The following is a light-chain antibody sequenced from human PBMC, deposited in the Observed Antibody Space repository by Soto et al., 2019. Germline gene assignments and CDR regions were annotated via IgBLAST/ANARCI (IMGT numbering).Light chain of an antibody. Sequence: EIVMTQSPATLSVSPGERATLSCRASQSVSSNLAWYQQKPGQAPRLLIYGASTRATGIPARFSGSGSGTEFTLTINSLQSEDSAVYYCLQYYNWPRTFGQGTKVDIK. CDR3: LQYYNWPRT. V-gene: IGKV3-15*01. CDR1: QSVSSN. J-gene: IGKJ1*01. CDR2: GAS.